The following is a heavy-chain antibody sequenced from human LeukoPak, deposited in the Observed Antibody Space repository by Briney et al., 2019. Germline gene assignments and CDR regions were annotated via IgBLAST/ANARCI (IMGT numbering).Heavy chain of an antibody. D-gene: IGHD3-22*01. CDR3: AGSYDTSGYYYAFDY. J-gene: IGHJ4*02. Sequence: NPSETLSLTCTVSGGSISSYYWSWIRQSPGKGLEWIGYIYYSGNTNYNPSLKSRVTISVDTSKNQFSLKLSSVTAADTAVYYCAGSYDTSGYYYAFDYWGQGTLVTVSS. CDR2: IYYSGNT. V-gene: IGHV4-59*01. CDR1: GGSISSYY.